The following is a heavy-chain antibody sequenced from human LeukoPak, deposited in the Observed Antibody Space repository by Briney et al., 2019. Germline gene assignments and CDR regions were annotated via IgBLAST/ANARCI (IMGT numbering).Heavy chain of an antibody. CDR1: GGSISSAVYS. J-gene: IGHJ1*01. V-gene: IGHV4-31*11. D-gene: IGHD1-14*01. Sequence: SETLSLTCAVSGGSISSAVYSWSWIRQYPGKGLEWLGSMYYSGSTYSNPSLKSRLTISVDTSKNQFSLKVTPVTAADTAVYYCARVDRYHEFFQHWGQGTLVTVSS. CDR3: ARVDRYHEFFQH. CDR2: MYYSGST.